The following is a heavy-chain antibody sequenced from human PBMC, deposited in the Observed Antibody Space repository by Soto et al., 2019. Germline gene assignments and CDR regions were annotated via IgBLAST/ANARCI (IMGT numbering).Heavy chain of an antibody. CDR3: ARDLAQQTNYYYDY. V-gene: IGHV1-18*01. D-gene: IGHD6-13*01. CDR1: GYTFTSYG. CDR2: ISAYNGNT. Sequence: GASVKVSCKASGYTFTSYGISWVRQAPGQGLEWMGWISAYNGNTNYAQKLQGRVTMTTDTSTSTAYMELRSLRSDDTAVYYCARDLAQQTNYYYDYWGQGTLVTVSS. J-gene: IGHJ4*02.